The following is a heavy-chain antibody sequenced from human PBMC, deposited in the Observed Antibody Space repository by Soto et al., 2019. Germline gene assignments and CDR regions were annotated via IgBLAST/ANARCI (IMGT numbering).Heavy chain of an antibody. Sequence: QVQLEQSAPEVKKPGASVKVSCKASGYTFTTYGISWVRQAPGQGLEWLGWINTHNGNTNYAQNLQGRVIMTADTSTSTAYMELRSLRSDETAIYYGTGEGSAPYYYYGMDAWGQGTTVTVSS. V-gene: IGHV1-18*01. CDR3: TGEGSAPYYYYGMDA. CDR2: INTHNGNT. J-gene: IGHJ6*02. CDR1: GYTFTTYG. D-gene: IGHD3-10*01.